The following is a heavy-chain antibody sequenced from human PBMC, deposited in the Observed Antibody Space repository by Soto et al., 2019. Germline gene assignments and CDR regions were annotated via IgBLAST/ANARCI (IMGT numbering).Heavy chain of an antibody. CDR2: VSYTGTT. Sequence: QLHLQESGPRLLKPSETLSLTCTMSGVSITSTTHYWAWIRQPPGKRPEWIGSVSYTGTTYSAASLTSRLTISVDTAKNQFSLHVHSVTAADTALYYCARLSYCFTDGCIFDSWGQGILVTVSS. D-gene: IGHD2-8*02. J-gene: IGHJ4*02. CDR3: ARLSYCFTDGCIFDS. V-gene: IGHV4-39*01. CDR1: GVSITSTTHY.